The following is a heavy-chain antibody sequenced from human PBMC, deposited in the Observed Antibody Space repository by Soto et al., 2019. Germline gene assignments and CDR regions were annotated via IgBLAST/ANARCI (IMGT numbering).Heavy chain of an antibody. CDR1: GFTFDDYA. Sequence: GGSLRLSCAASGFTFDDYAMHWVRQVPGKGLEWVGFIRSKAYGGTTEYAASVKGRFTISRDDSKSFAHLQMNSPKTEDTAAYFCARDGDYFVSGTYEYLDYWGLGTLVTVSS. CDR3: ARDGDYFVSGTYEYLDY. D-gene: IGHD3-10*01. J-gene: IGHJ4*02. V-gene: IGHV3-49*04. CDR2: IRSKAYGGTT.